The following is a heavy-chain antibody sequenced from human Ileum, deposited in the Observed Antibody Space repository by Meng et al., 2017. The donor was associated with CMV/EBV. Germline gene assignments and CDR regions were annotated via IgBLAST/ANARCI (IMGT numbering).Heavy chain of an antibody. D-gene: IGHD6-19*01. CDR1: GYTFTGFY. CDR2: INPNSGGT. Sequence: ASVKVSCKASGYTFTGFYIHWVRQAPGQGLEWMGWINPNSGGTNYAQKFQGRVTMTRDTSLSTVYMELSWLRSDDTALYYCARRGLGGAVAGMGIDYWGQGTLVTVSS. J-gene: IGHJ4*02. V-gene: IGHV1-2*02. CDR3: ARRGLGGAVAGMGIDY.